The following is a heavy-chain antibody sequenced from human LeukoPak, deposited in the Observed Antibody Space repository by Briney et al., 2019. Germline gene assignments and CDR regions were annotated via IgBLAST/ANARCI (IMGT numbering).Heavy chain of an antibody. D-gene: IGHD3-22*01. CDR2: ISGSGGST. CDR3: AKDHVGYYDSSGYNPFDY. J-gene: IGHJ4*02. CDR1: GLTFSSYG. V-gene: IGHV3-23*01. Sequence: QPGGSLRLSCAASGLTFSSYGFSWVRQVSAMGLEWVSAISGSGGSTYYADSVKGRFTISRDNSKNTLYLQMNSLRAEDTAVYYCAKDHVGYYDSSGYNPFDYWGQGTLVTVSS.